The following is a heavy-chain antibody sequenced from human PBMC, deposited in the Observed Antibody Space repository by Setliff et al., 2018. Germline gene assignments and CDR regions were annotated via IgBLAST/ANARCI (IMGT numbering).Heavy chain of an antibody. CDR1: GGSFSGYY. CDR2: IIHSGST. J-gene: IGHJ4*02. V-gene: IGHV4-34*12. Sequence: SETLSLTCAVYGGSFSGYYWSWIRQPPGKRLEWIGEIIHSGSTNYNPSLKSRVTISMDTSKNQFSLKVSSVTAADRGVYYCARSFSRREKFLLDYWGQGALVTVSS. CDR3: ARSFSRREKFLLDY.